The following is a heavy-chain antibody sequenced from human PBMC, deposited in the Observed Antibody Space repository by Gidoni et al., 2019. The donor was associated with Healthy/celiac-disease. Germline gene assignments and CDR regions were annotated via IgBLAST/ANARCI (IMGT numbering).Heavy chain of an antibody. Sequence: VPLLQSGAEVTTPVSSVQFSCKASGYTFPSYGISWGRQAPGQGLEWMGWISAYNGNTNYGQKRKGRVTMTTDTTTSTAYMELRNMRSDDTAVYYCARVVVVAATMRDWYDPWGQGTLGTVSS. D-gene: IGHD2-15*01. CDR1: GYTFPSYG. CDR2: ISAYNGNT. CDR3: ARVVVVAATMRDWYDP. J-gene: IGHJ5*02. V-gene: IGHV1-18*01.